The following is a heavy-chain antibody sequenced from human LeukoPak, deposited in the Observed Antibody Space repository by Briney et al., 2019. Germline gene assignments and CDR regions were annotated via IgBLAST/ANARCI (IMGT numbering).Heavy chain of an antibody. CDR3: AKDRASSSWSRDAFDI. CDR2: IIPIFGTA. Sequence: EASVKVSCKASGGTFSNYAISWVRQAPGQGLEWMGGIIPIFGTANYAQKFQGRVTITTDESTSTVYMEVSSVRFEDTAVYYCAKDRASSSWSRDAFDIWGQGTVVTVSS. J-gene: IGHJ3*02. D-gene: IGHD6-13*01. CDR1: GGTFSNYA. V-gene: IGHV1-69*05.